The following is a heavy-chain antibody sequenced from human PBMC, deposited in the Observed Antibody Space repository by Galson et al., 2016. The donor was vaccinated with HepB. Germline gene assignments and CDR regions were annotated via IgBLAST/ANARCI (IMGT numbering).Heavy chain of an antibody. Sequence: CTVSGGYISSSTNYFWGWIRLPPGKGLEWIGSINYSGSTYYNPSLKTRVTISVDTSKNQIFLNLISVAAADTATYYCARNRGYSSLDVWGQGTTVTVS. V-gene: IGHV4-39*01. D-gene: IGHD5-18*01. CDR3: ARNRGYSSLDV. CDR2: INYSGST. CDR1: GGYISSSTNYF. J-gene: IGHJ6*02.